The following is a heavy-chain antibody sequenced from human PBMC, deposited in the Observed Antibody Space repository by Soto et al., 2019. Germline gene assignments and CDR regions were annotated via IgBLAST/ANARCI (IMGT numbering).Heavy chain of an antibody. J-gene: IGHJ4*02. V-gene: IGHV3-23*01. Sequence: EAQLLESGGGLVQPGGSLRLSCAASGFTFSSYAMSWVRQAPGKGLEWVSAISGSGGSTYYADSVKGRFTISRDNSKNRLYLQMSSLRAKDAAVYYCAKQHGDQTNYFDYSGQGSLVTVTS. D-gene: IGHD4-17*01. CDR1: GFTFSSYA. CDR2: ISGSGGST. CDR3: AKQHGDQTNYFDY.